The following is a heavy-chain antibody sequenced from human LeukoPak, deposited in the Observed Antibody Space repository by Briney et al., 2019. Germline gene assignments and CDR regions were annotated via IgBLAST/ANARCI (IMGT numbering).Heavy chain of an antibody. CDR3: AKATSWSGPVDY. D-gene: IGHD3-3*01. CDR2: ISWNSGSI. J-gene: IGHJ4*02. V-gene: IGHV3-9*01. Sequence: GGSLRLSCAASGFTFDDYAMHWVRQAPGKGLEWVSGISWNSGSIGYADSVEGRFTISRDNAKNSLYLQMNSLRAEDTALYYCAKATSWSGPVDYWGQGTLVTVSS. CDR1: GFTFDDYA.